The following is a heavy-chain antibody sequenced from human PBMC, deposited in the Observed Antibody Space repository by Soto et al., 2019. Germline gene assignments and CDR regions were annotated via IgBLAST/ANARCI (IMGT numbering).Heavy chain of an antibody. CDR3: ARVLRYFGWLLYPNWFES. CDR1: GGSFSGYY. CDR2: INHSGST. D-gene: IGHD3-9*01. J-gene: IGHJ5*01. V-gene: IGHV4-34*01. Sequence: SETLSLTCAVYGGSFSGYYWSWIRQPPGKGQEWIGEINHSGSTNYNPSLKSRVTISVDTSKNQFSLKLSSVTAADTAVYYCARVLRYFGWLLYPNWFESRGRRTLVTVSA.